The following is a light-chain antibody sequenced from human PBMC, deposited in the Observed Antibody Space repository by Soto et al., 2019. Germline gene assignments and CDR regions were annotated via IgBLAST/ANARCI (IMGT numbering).Light chain of an antibody. Sequence: YELTQPLSVSVALGQTARITCGGNNIGSKNVHWYQQKPGQAPVLVIYRDSNRPSGIPERFSGSNSGNTATLTISRDQAGDEADYCCQVWDSSTARVFGGGTKLTVL. CDR1: NIGSKN. V-gene: IGLV3-9*01. CDR2: RDS. CDR3: QVWDSSTARV. J-gene: IGLJ3*02.